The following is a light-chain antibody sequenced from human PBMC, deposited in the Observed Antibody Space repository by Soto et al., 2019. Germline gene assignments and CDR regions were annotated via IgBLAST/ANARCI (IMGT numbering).Light chain of an antibody. CDR3: QQYNKWPPIT. CDR1: QSVSSN. Sequence: EIVMTQSPATLSVSPGERATLSCRASQSVSSNLAWYQQKPGQAPRLLIYSASTRATGIPGRFSGSGSGTEFTLTISSLQSEDFAVYYCQQYNKWPPITFGQGTRLEIK. J-gene: IGKJ5*01. CDR2: SAS. V-gene: IGKV3-15*01.